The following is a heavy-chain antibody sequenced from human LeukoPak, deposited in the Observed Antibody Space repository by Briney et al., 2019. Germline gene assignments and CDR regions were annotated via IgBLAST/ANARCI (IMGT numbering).Heavy chain of an antibody. V-gene: IGHV1-46*01. J-gene: IGHJ5*02. D-gene: IGHD6-13*01. Sequence: GASVKVSCKASGGTFSSYAITWVRQAPGQGLEWMGIINPSGGSTSYAQKFQGRVTMTRDMSTSTVYMELSSLRSEDTAVYYCARGGYSNRNWFDPWGQGTLVTVSS. CDR2: INPSGGST. CDR1: GGTFSSYA. CDR3: ARGGYSNRNWFDP.